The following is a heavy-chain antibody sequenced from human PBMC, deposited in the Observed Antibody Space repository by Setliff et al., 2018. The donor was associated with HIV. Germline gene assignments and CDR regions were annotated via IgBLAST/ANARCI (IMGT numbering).Heavy chain of an antibody. J-gene: IGHJ3*02. D-gene: IGHD2-21*02. Sequence: GGSLRLSCEASGFTFSSYTTNWVRQAPGKGLEWVSSISSTGRYIYYADSLKDRLTISRDNAKNSLYLQVNSLSADDTALYFCTREDVGTAIYGAFDIWGLGTVVTVSS. V-gene: IGHV3-21*01. CDR3: TREDVGTAIYGAFDI. CDR2: ISSTGRYI. CDR1: GFTFSSYT.